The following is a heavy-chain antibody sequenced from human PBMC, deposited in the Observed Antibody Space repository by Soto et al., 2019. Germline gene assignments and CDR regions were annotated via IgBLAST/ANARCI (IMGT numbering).Heavy chain of an antibody. J-gene: IGHJ3*02. CDR2: INPATGAA. CDR1: GYPVTAYY. D-gene: IGHD3-3*01. CDR3: ARGGGVGVAGSAAFDM. Sequence: QLHLVQSGAVVKKPGASVTVSCSASGYPVTAYYMHWVRQAPGRGLEWMGGINPATGAAKYTQTSQGRVTMPRDASMSTVVMDSGGLAFEDTAVFFWARGGGVGVAGSAAFDMWGQGTLVTVSS. V-gene: IGHV1-2*02.